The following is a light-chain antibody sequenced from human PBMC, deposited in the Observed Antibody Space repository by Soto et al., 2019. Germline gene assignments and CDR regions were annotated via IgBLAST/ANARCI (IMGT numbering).Light chain of an antibody. Sequence: DIQMTQSPPTLSATVGDRVTITFRASQSISSWLAWYQQKPGKAPKLLIYDASSLESGVPSRFSGSGSGTEFTLTISSLQPDDFATYYCQQYNSYSWTFGQGAEVDI. J-gene: IGKJ1*01. CDR2: DAS. V-gene: IGKV1-5*01. CDR1: QSISSW. CDR3: QQYNSYSWT.